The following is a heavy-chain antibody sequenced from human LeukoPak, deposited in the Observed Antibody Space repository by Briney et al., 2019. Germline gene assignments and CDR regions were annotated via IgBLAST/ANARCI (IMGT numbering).Heavy chain of an antibody. D-gene: IGHD5-18*01. V-gene: IGHV4-34*01. CDR1: GGSFSGYY. CDR2: INHSGST. J-gene: IGHJ4*02. CDR3: ARGASGYSYG. Sequence: SEILSLTCAVYGGSFSGYYWSWIRQPPGKGLEWIGEINHSGSTNYNPSLKSRVTISIDTSKNQFSLKLSSVTAADTAVYYCARGASGYSYGWGQGTLVTVSS.